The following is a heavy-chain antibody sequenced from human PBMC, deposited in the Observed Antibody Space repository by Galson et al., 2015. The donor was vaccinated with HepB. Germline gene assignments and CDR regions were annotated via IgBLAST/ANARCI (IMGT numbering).Heavy chain of an antibody. V-gene: IGHV1-69*13. Sequence: SVKVSCKASGGTFSSYAISWVRQAPGQGLEWMGGIIPIFGTANYAQKFQGRVTITADESTSTAYMELSSLRSEDTAVYYCARDTPHIGAYGSFDYWGQGTLVTVSS. J-gene: IGHJ4*02. D-gene: IGHD5-12*01. CDR1: GGTFSSYA. CDR2: IIPIFGTA. CDR3: ARDTPHIGAYGSFDY.